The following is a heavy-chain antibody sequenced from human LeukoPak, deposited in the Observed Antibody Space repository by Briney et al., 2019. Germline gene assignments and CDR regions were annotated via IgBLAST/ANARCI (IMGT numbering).Heavy chain of an antibody. CDR1: GFTFSDYW. CDR3: AKHGYCSGISCFFDF. Sequence: PGGSLRLSCAASGFTFSDYWMHWVRQAPGKGLVWVSRINTDMSSTIYTDSVKGRFTISRDSSKNTLYLQMNSLRAEDTALYYCAKHGYCSGISCFFDFWGQGTLVTVSS. D-gene: IGHD2-2*03. J-gene: IGHJ4*02. V-gene: IGHV3-74*01. CDR2: INTDMSST.